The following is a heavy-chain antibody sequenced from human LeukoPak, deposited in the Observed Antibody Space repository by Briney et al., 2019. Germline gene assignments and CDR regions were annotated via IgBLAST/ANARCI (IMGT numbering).Heavy chain of an antibody. CDR2: ISTFSSTI. CDR1: GITFSSNG. CDR3: AREVVGLDY. Sequence: GGSLRLSCAASGITFSSNGMVWVRQTPERGLEWISYISTFSSTIKYADSVRGRFTTSRDNANNSLYLQMDSLRADDTAVYYCAREVVGLDYWGQGILVTVSS. V-gene: IGHV3-48*01. J-gene: IGHJ4*02. D-gene: IGHD3/OR15-3a*01.